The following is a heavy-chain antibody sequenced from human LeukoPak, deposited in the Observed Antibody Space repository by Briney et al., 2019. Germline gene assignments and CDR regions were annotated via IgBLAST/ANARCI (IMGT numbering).Heavy chain of an antibody. Sequence: ASVEVSCKASGYTFTSYDINWVRQATGQGLEWMGWMNPNSGNTGYAQKFQGRVTMTRNTSISTAYMELSSLRSEDTAVYYCARARGYYYYYYMDVWGKGTRSPSP. CDR1: GYTFTSYD. J-gene: IGHJ6*03. CDR3: ARARGYYYYYYMDV. V-gene: IGHV1-8*01. CDR2: MNPNSGNT.